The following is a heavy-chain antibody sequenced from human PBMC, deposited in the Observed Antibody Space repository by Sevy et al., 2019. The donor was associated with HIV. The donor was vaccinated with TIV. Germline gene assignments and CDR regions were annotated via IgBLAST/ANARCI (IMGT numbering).Heavy chain of an antibody. D-gene: IGHD6-19*01. J-gene: IGHJ4*02. Sequence: ASVKVSCKASGYTFNGYYIHWVRQAPGQGLEWMAWVNPITGGTNYAQKFRVRVTMTRDTSIATAYMELSSLSSDDTAFYYCARGGYNGGWYVLGYWGQGTLVTVSS. CDR3: ARGGYNGGWYVLGY. V-gene: IGHV1-2*02. CDR2: VNPITGGT. CDR1: GYTFNGYY.